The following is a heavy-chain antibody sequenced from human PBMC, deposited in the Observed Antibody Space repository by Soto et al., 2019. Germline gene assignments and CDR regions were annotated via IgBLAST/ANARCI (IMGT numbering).Heavy chain of an antibody. V-gene: IGHV1-18*01. CDR3: ARGTIVERPYFYMDV. J-gene: IGHJ6*03. CDR1: GYPFVSYG. Sequence: ASVKVSCKASGYPFVSYGISWVRQAAGQGPEWMAWVSGHNGNTYYAQKFQGRVTVTTDRSTNTVYMDLRSLRSDDTAVYYCARGTIVERPYFYMDVWGKGTTVTVSS. CDR2: VSGHNGNT. D-gene: IGHD2-15*01.